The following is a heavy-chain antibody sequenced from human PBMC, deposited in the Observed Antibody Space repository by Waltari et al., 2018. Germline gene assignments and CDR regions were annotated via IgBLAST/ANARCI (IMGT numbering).Heavy chain of an antibody. CDR2: IYTSGST. V-gene: IGHV4-4*07. CDR1: GCSISTYY. D-gene: IGHD5-12*01. Sequence: VQLQESGPGLVTPSETLSLTCTVSGCSISTYYWSWIRQPAGQGLEWIGRIYTSGSTNYNPTLKSRVTISVDKSENQFSLKLSSVTAADTAVYYCARDSPSLREDLWGQGTLVTVSS. CDR3: ARDSPSLREDL. J-gene: IGHJ5*02.